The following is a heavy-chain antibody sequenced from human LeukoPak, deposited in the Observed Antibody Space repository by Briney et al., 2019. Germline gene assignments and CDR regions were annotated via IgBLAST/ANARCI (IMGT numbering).Heavy chain of an antibody. J-gene: IGHJ4*02. Sequence: GGSLRLSCTASGFTFSSYWMNWVRQVPGKELEWVAIIKSDGTEEHYLDSVKGRFTISRNNANNLLFLQMNNLRAEDTAVYYCAGGGDYLIDYWGQGTLVTVSS. V-gene: IGHV3-7*01. CDR3: AGGGDYLIDY. D-gene: IGHD2-21*01. CDR2: IKSDGTEE. CDR1: GFTFSSYW.